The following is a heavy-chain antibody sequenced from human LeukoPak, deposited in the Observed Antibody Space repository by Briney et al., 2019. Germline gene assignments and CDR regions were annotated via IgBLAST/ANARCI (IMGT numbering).Heavy chain of an antibody. CDR1: GFTFSSYS. CDR3: AREGAYSSSWMKDAFDI. J-gene: IGHJ3*02. CDR2: ISSSSRYI. V-gene: IGHV3-21*01. D-gene: IGHD6-13*01. Sequence: PGGSLRLSCAASGFTFSSYSMNWVRQAPGKGLEWVSSISSSSRYIYYADSVKGRFTISRDNAKNSLYLQMNSLRAEDTAVYYCAREGAYSSSWMKDAFDIWGQGTMVTVSS.